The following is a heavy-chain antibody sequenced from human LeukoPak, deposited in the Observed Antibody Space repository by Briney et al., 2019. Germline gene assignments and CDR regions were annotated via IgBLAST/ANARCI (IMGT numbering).Heavy chain of an antibody. CDR2: ISSSSSYI. CDR3: ARDPNYYDSSGYYYSNWFDP. J-gene: IGHJ5*02. V-gene: IGHV3-21*01. D-gene: IGHD3-22*01. Sequence: PGGPLRLSCAASGLTFSSYSMNWVRQAPGKGLEWVSSISSSSSYIYYADSVKGRFTISRDNAKNSLYLQMNSLRAEDTAVYYCARDPNYYDSSGYYYSNWFDPWGQGTLVTVSS. CDR1: GLTFSSYS.